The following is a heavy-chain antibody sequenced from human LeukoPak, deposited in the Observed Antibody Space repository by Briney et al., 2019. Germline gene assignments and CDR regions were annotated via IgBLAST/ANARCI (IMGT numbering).Heavy chain of an antibody. CDR1: GGSFRGYY. J-gene: IGHJ5*02. D-gene: IGHD2-2*01. V-gene: IGHV4-34*01. Sequence: SETLSLTCAVYGGSFRGYYWSWIRQPPGKGLEWIGEINHSGSTNYNPSLKSRVTISVDTSKNQFSLKLSSVTAADTAVYYCARVSGIVVVPAAMRVVGFDPWGQGTLVTVSS. CDR2: INHSGST. CDR3: ARVSGIVVVPAAMRVVGFDP.